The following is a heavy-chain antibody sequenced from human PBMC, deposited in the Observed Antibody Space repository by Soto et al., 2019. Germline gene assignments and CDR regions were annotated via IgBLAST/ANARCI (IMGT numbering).Heavy chain of an antibody. CDR3: ARDRGGSGNYYARFDR. D-gene: IGHD3-10*01. V-gene: IGHV4-61*01. Sequence: QVQLQESGPGLVKPSETLSLTCTVSGGSVSSGSYYWSWIRQPPGKGLEWIGYIYYSGTTNYNPSLKSRVSISVDTSKNQFSLKLSSLTAADTAVYYCARDRGGSGNYYARFDRWGQGTLVTVSS. J-gene: IGHJ4*02. CDR2: IYYSGTT. CDR1: GGSVSSGSYY.